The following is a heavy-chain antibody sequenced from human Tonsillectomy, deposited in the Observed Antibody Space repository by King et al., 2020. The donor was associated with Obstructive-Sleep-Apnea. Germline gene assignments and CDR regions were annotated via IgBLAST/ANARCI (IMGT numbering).Heavy chain of an antibody. CDR3: AKELIPDCSGGSCSQYNGYGMDV. D-gene: IGHD2-15*01. J-gene: IGHJ6*02. CDR2: IWYDGSNK. V-gene: IGHV3-33*06. CDR1: GFIFSNYG. Sequence: VQLVESGGGVVQPGRSLRLSCAASGFIFSNYGMNWVRQAPGKGLEWVAVIWYDGSNKYYADSVKGRFTISRDNSKNTLYLQMNSLRAEDTAVYYCAKELIPDCSGGSCSQYNGYGMDVWGQGTTVTVSS.